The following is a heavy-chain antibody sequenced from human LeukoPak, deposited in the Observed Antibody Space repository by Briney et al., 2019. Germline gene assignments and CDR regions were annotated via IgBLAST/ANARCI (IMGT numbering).Heavy chain of an antibody. CDR1: GYTFTSYG. CDR3: ARVKKEDRCSGGSCYSFDVIDY. V-gene: IGHV1-18*01. CDR2: ISAYNGNT. J-gene: IGHJ4*02. D-gene: IGHD2-15*01. Sequence: GASVKVSCKASGYTFTSYGISWVRQAPGQGLEWMAWISAYNGNTNYAQKLQGRVTMTTDTSTSTAYMELRSLRSDDTAVYYCARVKKEDRCSGGSCYSFDVIDYWGQGTLVTVSS.